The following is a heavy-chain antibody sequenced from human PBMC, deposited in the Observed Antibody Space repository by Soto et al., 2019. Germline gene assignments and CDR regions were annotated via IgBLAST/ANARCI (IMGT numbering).Heavy chain of an antibody. J-gene: IGHJ4*02. D-gene: IGHD3-22*01. CDR3: ACDVSGLDYDSRLAY. CDR1: GYTFTSYG. CDR2: ISAYNGNT. Sequence: ASVKVSCKASGYTFTSYGISWVRQAPGQGLEWMGWISAYNGNTNYAQKLQGRVTMTTDTSTSTAYMELRSLRSDDTAVYYCACDVSGLDYDSRLAYWGQGTLVPVSS. V-gene: IGHV1-18*01.